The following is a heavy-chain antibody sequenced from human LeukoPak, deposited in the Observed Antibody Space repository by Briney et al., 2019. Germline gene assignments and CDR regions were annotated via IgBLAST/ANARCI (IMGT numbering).Heavy chain of an antibody. Sequence: ASVKVSCKASGYTFTGYYMHWVRQAPGQGLEWMGWINPNSGGTNYAQKFQGRVTMTRDTSISTAYMELSRLRSDDTAVYYCARESHHCSSTSCYRTYCGMDVWGQGTTVTVSS. CDR1: GYTFTGYY. CDR2: INPNSGGT. CDR3: ARESHHCSSTSCYRTYCGMDV. J-gene: IGHJ6*02. D-gene: IGHD2-2*02. V-gene: IGHV1-2*02.